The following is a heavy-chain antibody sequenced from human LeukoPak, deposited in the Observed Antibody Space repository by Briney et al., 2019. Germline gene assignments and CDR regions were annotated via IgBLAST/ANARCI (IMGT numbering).Heavy chain of an antibody. Sequence: ASVKVSCKASGYTFTGYYMHWVRQAPGQGLEWMGWINPNSGGTNYAQKFQGWVTMTRDTPISTAYMELSRLRSDDTAVYYCARATHYDILTGYSDAFDIWGQGTMVTVSS. J-gene: IGHJ3*02. V-gene: IGHV1-2*04. CDR2: INPNSGGT. CDR1: GYTFTGYY. CDR3: ARATHYDILTGYSDAFDI. D-gene: IGHD3-9*01.